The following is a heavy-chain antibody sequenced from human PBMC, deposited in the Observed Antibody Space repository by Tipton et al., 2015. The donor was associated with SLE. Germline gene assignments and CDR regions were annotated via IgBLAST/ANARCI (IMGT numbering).Heavy chain of an antibody. D-gene: IGHD1-26*01. CDR3: ARDSRSGSYYYFDY. J-gene: IGHJ4*02. Sequence: TLSLTCAVYGGSFSGYYWSWIRQPPGKGLEWIGSIYYSGSTYSNPSLKSRVTISVDTSKNQFSLKLSSVTAADTAVYYCARDSRSGSYYYFDYWGQGTLVTVSS. V-gene: IGHV4-34*01. CDR2: IYYSGST. CDR1: GGSFSGYY.